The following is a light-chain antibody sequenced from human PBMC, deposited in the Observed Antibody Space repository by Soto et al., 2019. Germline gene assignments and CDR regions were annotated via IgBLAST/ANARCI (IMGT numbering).Light chain of an antibody. Sequence: IVMTQSPGSLSVSPGERATLSCRASHSVRTNLAWYQHKPGQAPRLLISGASTRATGIPDRFRGSGSGTELTLTISSLQPEDSAVYYCQQYDDWPPWMFGQGTKVEIK. V-gene: IGKV3-15*01. J-gene: IGKJ1*01. CDR3: QQYDDWPPWM. CDR1: HSVRTN. CDR2: GAS.